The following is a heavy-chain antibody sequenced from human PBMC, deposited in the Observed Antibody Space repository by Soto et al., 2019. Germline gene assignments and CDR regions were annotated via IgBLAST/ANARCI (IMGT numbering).Heavy chain of an antibody. Sequence: GGSLRLSCTASGFTFGDYAMSWFRQAPGKGLGWVGFIRSKAYGGTTEYAASVKGRFTISRDDSKSIAYLQMNGLKTEDTAVYYCTRDGVLLWFGELLYYFDYWGQGTLVTVSS. J-gene: IGHJ4*02. D-gene: IGHD3-10*01. CDR2: IRSKAYGGTT. CDR3: TRDGVLLWFGELLYYFDY. CDR1: GFTFGDYA. V-gene: IGHV3-49*03.